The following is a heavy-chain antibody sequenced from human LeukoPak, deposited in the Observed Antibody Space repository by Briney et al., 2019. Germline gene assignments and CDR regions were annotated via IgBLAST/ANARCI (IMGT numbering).Heavy chain of an antibody. CDR2: IIPIFGTA. J-gene: IGHJ4*02. Sequence: SVKVSCKASGGTFSSYAISWVRQAPGQGLEWMGGIIPIFGTANYAQKFQGRVTITADESTSTAYMELSSLRSEDTAVYYCARGARGYSYGSVDYWGQETLVTVSS. V-gene: IGHV1-69*13. CDR1: GGTFSSYA. CDR3: ARGARGYSYGSVDY. D-gene: IGHD5-18*01.